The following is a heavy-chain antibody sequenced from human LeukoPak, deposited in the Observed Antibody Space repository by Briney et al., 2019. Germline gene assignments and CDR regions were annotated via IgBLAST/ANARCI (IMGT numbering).Heavy chain of an antibody. Sequence: SETLSLTCAVYGGSFSGYDWSWIRQPPGKGLEWIGEINHSGSTNYNPSLKSRVTISVDTSKNQFSLKLSSVTAADTAVYYCARGPSGDGLDYWGQGTLVTVSS. D-gene: IGHD5-24*01. CDR2: INHSGST. V-gene: IGHV4-34*01. J-gene: IGHJ4*02. CDR1: GGSFSGYD. CDR3: ARGPSGDGLDY.